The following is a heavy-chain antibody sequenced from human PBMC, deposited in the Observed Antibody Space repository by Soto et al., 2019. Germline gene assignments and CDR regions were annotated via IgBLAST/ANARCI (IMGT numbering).Heavy chain of an antibody. D-gene: IGHD5-12*01. CDR1: GFTFTSSA. CDR3: ARALGYSGYAGMDV. J-gene: IGHJ6*02. CDR2: IVAASGNT. Sequence: VKVSCKASGFTFTSSAVQWVRQARGQRLEWIGWIVAASGNTNYAQKLQGRVTITTDTTTSTAYMELRSLKSDDTAVYYCARALGYSGYAGMDVWGQGTTVTVSS. V-gene: IGHV1-58*01.